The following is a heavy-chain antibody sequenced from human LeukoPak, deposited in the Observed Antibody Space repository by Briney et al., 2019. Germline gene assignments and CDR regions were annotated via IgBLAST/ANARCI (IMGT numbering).Heavy chain of an antibody. CDR3: ARTLSFDGYSDY. V-gene: IGHV4-59*01. CDR2: IYYSGST. J-gene: IGHJ4*01. Sequence: SETLSLTCTVSVGSISSYYWSWIRQPPGKGLEWFGYIYYSGSTNYNPSLKSRVTISVDTSKNQFSLKLTSVTAADTAVYYCARTLSFDGYSDYWGQEPWSPSPQ. CDR1: VGSISSYY. D-gene: IGHD5-24*01.